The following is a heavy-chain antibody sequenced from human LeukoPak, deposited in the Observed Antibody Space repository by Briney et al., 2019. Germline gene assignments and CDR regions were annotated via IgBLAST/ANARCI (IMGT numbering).Heavy chain of an antibody. J-gene: IGHJ4*02. V-gene: IGHV3-7*01. CDR2: IKQDGSEK. D-gene: IGHD3-16*01. CDR1: GFTFSSYR. Sequence: PGGSLRLSCAASGFTFSSYRMSWVRQAPGKGLEWVANIKQDGSEKYYVDSVKGRFTISRDNAKNSLYLQMNSLRAEDTAVYYCATNYDYVWGSFYYWGQGTLVTVSS. CDR3: ATNYDYVWGSFYY.